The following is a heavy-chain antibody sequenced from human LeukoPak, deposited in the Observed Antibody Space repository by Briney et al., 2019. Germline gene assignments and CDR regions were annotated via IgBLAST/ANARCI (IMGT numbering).Heavy chain of an antibody. Sequence: MPSETLSLTCTVSGVSMSSYSWSWIRQSPEKGLEWIGYIYDSGSTTYNPSLKSRVTILVDTSQKQFSLKLGSVTAADTAMYYCVRGRSVTGVFRWGPKRNSHYSMDVWGRGTTVTVSS. D-gene: IGHD3-9*01. V-gene: IGHV4-59*01. CDR2: IYDSGST. CDR1: GVSMSSYS. CDR3: VRGRSVTGVFRWGPKRNSHYSMDV. J-gene: IGHJ6*02.